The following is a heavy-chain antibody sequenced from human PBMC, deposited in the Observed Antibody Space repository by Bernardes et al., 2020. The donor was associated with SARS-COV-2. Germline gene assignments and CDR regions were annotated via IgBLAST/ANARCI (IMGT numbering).Heavy chain of an antibody. Sequence: TLTLPSAISGDSVSSHNAAWNWIRQSPSRGLAWLGRTYYRSTWYNDYAVSMKGRITINPDTSKNQFSLQLNSVTPEDTAVYYCARQHSGSSFYNGMDVWGQGTTVTGSS. CDR3: ARQHSGSSFYNGMDV. J-gene: IGHJ6*02. CDR1: GDSVSSHNAA. V-gene: IGHV6-1*01. D-gene: IGHD1-26*01. CDR2: TYYRSTWYN.